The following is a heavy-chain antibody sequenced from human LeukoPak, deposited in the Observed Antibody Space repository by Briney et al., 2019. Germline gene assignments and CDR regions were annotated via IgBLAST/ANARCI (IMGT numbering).Heavy chain of an antibody. D-gene: IGHD6-19*01. CDR3: AGPYSSGWPYFDY. CDR1: RFTFSSYW. V-gene: IGHV3-48*04. J-gene: IGHJ4*02. Sequence: GGSLRLSCAASRFTFSSYWMSWVRQAPGKGLEWVSYISSSATTIYYADSVKGRFTISRDNAKNSLFLQMNSLRAEDTAVYYCAGPYSSGWPYFDYWGQGTLVTVSS. CDR2: ISSSATTI.